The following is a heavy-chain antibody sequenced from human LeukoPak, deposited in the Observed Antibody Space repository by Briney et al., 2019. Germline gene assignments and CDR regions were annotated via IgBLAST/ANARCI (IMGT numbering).Heavy chain of an antibody. D-gene: IGHD3-10*01. CDR2: IRAYNDNT. J-gene: IGHJ4*02. CDR1: GYSFTSHD. CDR3: ARSVFTMVRGVIRILYYFDY. V-gene: IGHV1-18*01. Sequence: ASVKVSCKASGYSFTSHDISWVRQAPGQGLEWMGWIRAYNDNTNYAQRLQGRVTMTTDTSTSTAYMELRSLRSDDTAVYYCARSVFTMVRGVIRILYYFDYWGQGTLVTVSS.